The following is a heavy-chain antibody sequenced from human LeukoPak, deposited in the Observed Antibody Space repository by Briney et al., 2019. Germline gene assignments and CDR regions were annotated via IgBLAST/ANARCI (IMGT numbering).Heavy chain of an antibody. CDR1: GFTFSSCG. CDR3: ARGLLCGSCYHTFDY. J-gene: IGHJ4*02. D-gene: IGHD2-15*01. Sequence: PGRSLRLSCAASGFTFSSCGMHWVRQAPGKGLEWVAVIWNDGSYKYYAGSVKGRFTISRDNSKNTLYLEMNSLRAEDTAVYYCARGLLCGSCYHTFDYWGQGTLVTVSS. CDR2: IWNDGSYK. V-gene: IGHV3-33*01.